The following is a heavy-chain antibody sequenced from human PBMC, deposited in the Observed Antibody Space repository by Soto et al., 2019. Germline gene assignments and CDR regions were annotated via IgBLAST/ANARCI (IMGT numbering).Heavy chain of an antibody. J-gene: IGHJ3*02. CDR2: FDPEDGET. D-gene: IGHD3-22*01. Sequence: ASVKVSCKVSGYTLTELSMHWVRQAPGKGLEWMGGFDPEDGETIYAQKFQGRVTMTEDTSTDTAYMELSSLRSEDTAVYYCATTMYYYDSSGYRKTYAFDIWGQGTMVTVSS. CDR1: GYTLTELS. CDR3: ATTMYYYDSSGYRKTYAFDI. V-gene: IGHV1-24*01.